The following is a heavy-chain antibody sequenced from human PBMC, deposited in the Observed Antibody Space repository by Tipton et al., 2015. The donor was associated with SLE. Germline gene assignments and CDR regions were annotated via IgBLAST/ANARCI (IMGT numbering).Heavy chain of an antibody. CDR2: ITPTSSSA. V-gene: IGHV3-11*06. J-gene: IGHJ4*02. CDR3: WRQINLREVVTDSAY. CDR1: GFSFNDFY. D-gene: IGHD3-22*01. Sequence: SLRLSCVASGFSFNDFYMSWIRQAPGKGLEWVSYITPTSSSADYIDSVRGRFTISRDNAKNSLFLHMNNLRAEDTAVYYCWRQINLREVVTDSAYWGQGTLVTVSS.